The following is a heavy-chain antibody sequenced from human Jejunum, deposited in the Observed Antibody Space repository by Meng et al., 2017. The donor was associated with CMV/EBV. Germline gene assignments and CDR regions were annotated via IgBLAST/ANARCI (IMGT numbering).Heavy chain of an antibody. Sequence: GHLQESGPGLVRPSGTLSLPCTLSGDSISNYFWSWIRQPAGKKLEWIGRISPSGNINYIPSLKGRVTMSLDTSNNQIFLNLASVTAADTALYCCARGESRGYYYFDYWGQGILVTVSS. J-gene: IGHJ4*02. CDR1: GDSISNYF. CDR3: ARGESRGYYYFDY. CDR2: ISPSGNI. D-gene: IGHD3-22*01. V-gene: IGHV4-4*07.